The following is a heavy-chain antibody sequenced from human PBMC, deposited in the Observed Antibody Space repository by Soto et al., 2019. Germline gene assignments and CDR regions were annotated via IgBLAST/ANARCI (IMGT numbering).Heavy chain of an antibody. Sequence: QVQLQESGPGLVKPSGALSLTCAVSGGSISTPNWLNWVRQPPGKGLEWIGEVYHSGSTNYNPSLKSRVPISVDKAKNQFSLKLSSVTAADTAVYYCARARGAVAGGESSKGPRPFEIWGQGTLVTVSS. D-gene: IGHD6-19*01. CDR1: GGSISTPNW. CDR2: VYHSGST. V-gene: IGHV4-4*02. CDR3: ARARGAVAGGESSKGPRPFEI. J-gene: IGHJ4*02.